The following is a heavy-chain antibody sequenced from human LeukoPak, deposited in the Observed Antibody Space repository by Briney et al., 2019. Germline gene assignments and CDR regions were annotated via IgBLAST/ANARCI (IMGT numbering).Heavy chain of an antibody. Sequence: PGGSLRLSCAASGFTFSSYAMHWVRQAPGKGLEWVAVISYDGSIKYYADSVKGRFTISRDNSKNTLYLQMNSLRAEDTAVYYCARVGYFWSGYSPYYGMDVWGQGTTVTVSS. CDR2: ISYDGSIK. CDR3: ARVGYFWSGYSPYYGMDV. V-gene: IGHV3-30-3*01. J-gene: IGHJ6*02. D-gene: IGHD3-3*01. CDR1: GFTFSSYA.